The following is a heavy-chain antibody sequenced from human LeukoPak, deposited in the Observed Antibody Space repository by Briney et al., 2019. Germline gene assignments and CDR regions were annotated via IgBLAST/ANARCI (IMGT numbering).Heavy chain of an antibody. V-gene: IGHV3-30-3*01. D-gene: IGHD2-8*01. CDR2: ISYDGSNK. CDR3: ARVTVRYCTNGVCSGLDV. CDR1: GFTFSSYA. Sequence: PGGSLRLSCAASGFTFSSYAMHWVRQAPGKGLEWVAVISYDGSNKYYADSVKGRFTISRDNSKNTLYLQMNSLRAEDTAVYYCARVTVRYCTNGVCSGLDVWGQGTTVTVSS. J-gene: IGHJ6*02.